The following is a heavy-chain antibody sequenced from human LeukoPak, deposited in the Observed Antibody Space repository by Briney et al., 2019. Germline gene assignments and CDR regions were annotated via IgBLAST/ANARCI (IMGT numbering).Heavy chain of an antibody. CDR2: IKSKTDGGTT. CDR1: GFTFSNAW. Sequence: GGSLRLSSAASGFTFSNAWMSWVRQAPGKGLEWVGRIKSKTDGGTTDYAAPVKGRFTISRDDSKNTLYLQMNSLKTEDTAVYYCTTGLGVGATIGFDYWGQGTLVTVSS. CDR3: TTGLGVGATIGFDY. J-gene: IGHJ4*02. V-gene: IGHV3-15*01. D-gene: IGHD1-26*01.